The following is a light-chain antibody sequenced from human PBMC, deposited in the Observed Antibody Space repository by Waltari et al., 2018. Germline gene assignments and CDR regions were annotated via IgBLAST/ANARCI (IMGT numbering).Light chain of an antibody. CDR2: KAS. V-gene: IGKV1-5*03. CDR3: QQYESYWT. J-gene: IGKJ1*01. Sequence: DIHMTQSPSTLSASIGDTVTITCRASQDINTWLAWYQQIPGKAPNLLIYKASYLEGGVPSRFSSSGSGTEFTLTISSLQPDDFATYFCQQYESYWTFGQGTKVEMK. CDR1: QDINTW.